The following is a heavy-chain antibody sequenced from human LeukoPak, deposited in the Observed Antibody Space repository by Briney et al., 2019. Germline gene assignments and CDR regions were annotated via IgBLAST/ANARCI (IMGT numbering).Heavy chain of an antibody. J-gene: IGHJ6*02. D-gene: IGHD4-17*01. CDR1: GFTFSSYG. CDR3: AKDARNDYGDYGPNYYGMDV. CDR2: IPYDGSNK. Sequence: GGSLRLSCAASGFTFSSYGMHWVRQAPGKGLEWVAVIPYDGSNKYYADSVKGRFTISRDNSKNTLYLQMNSLRAEDTAVYYCAKDARNDYGDYGPNYYGMDVWGQGTTVTVSS. V-gene: IGHV3-30*18.